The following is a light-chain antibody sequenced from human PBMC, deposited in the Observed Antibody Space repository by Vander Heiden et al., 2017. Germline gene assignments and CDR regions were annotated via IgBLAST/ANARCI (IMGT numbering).Light chain of an antibody. J-gene: IGKJ1*01. CDR3: QQYNNWPPWT. Sequence: EIEMTQSPATLSVSPGERATLSYRASQSVSSNLAWYQQKPGQAPRLLIYGASTRATGIPARFSGSGSGTEFTLTISSLQSEDFVVYYCQQYNNWPPWTFGQGTKVEIK. CDR1: QSVSSN. CDR2: GAS. V-gene: IGKV3-15*01.